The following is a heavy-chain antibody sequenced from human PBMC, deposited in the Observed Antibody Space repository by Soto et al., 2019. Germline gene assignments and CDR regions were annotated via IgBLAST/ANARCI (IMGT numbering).Heavy chain of an antibody. J-gene: IGHJ6*02. CDR2: IIPIFGTA. D-gene: IGHD6-13*01. V-gene: IGHV1-69*13. CDR3: ARGKGGGSSFYFYCGMEV. Sequence: GASVKVSCKASGGTFSSYAISWVRQAPGQGLEWMGGIIPIFGTANYAQKFQGRVTITADESTSTAYMELSSLRSEDTAVYYCARGKGGGSSFYFYCGMEVWGQGTTVTVSS. CDR1: GGTFSSYA.